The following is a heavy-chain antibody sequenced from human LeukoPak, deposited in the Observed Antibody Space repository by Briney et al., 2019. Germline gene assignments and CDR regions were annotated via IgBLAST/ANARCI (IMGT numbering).Heavy chain of an antibody. J-gene: IGHJ3*02. Sequence: PGGSLRLSCAASGFTFSSYGMHWVRQAPGKGLEWVAVISYDGSNKYYADSVKGRFTISRDNSKNTLYLQMNSLRAEDTAVYYCAKDRDGAFVIWGQGTMVTVSS. V-gene: IGHV3-30*18. D-gene: IGHD3-10*01. CDR3: AKDRDGAFVI. CDR1: GFTFSSYG. CDR2: ISYDGSNK.